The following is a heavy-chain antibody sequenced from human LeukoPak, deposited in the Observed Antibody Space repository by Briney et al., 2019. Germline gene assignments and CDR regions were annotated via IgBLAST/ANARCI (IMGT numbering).Heavy chain of an antibody. CDR2: IYHSGYT. CDR1: GGSINSSSYY. Sequence: SETLSLTCTVSGGSINSSSYYWGWIRQPPGEALEWIGSIYHSGYTYYNPSLKSRVTISVDTSKSQFTLKLSSVTAADTAVYYCARSSMFRGVTVDYWGQGTLVTVSS. CDR3: ARSSMFRGVTVDY. V-gene: IGHV4-39*01. J-gene: IGHJ4*02. D-gene: IGHD3-10*01.